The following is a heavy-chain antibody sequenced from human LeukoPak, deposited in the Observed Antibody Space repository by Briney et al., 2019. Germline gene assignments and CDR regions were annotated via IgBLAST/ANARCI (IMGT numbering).Heavy chain of an antibody. J-gene: IGHJ4*02. CDR3: ARGEYYYDSSGYYYLIDY. V-gene: IGHV1-18*01. CDR1: GYTFTSYG. Sequence: ASVKVSCKASGYTFTSYGISWVRQAPGQGLEWMGWISAYNGNTNYAQKLQGRVTMTTDTSTSTAYMELRSLRSDDTAVYYCARGEYYYDSSGYYYLIDYWGQGTLVTVSS. CDR2: ISAYNGNT. D-gene: IGHD3-22*01.